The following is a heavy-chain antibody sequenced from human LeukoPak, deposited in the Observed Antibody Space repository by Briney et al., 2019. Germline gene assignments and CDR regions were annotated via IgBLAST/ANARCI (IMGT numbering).Heavy chain of an antibody. Sequence: SGGSLRLSCAASGFTFSSYSMNWVRQAPGKGLEWVAVIWYDESNKYYADSVKGRFTISRDNSKNTLYLQMNSLRAEDTAVYYCARDRLAYCGGDCYWGDPFDIWGQGTMVTVSS. CDR2: IWYDESNK. D-gene: IGHD2-21*02. CDR3: ARDRLAYCGGDCYWGDPFDI. J-gene: IGHJ3*02. V-gene: IGHV3-33*08. CDR1: GFTFSSYS.